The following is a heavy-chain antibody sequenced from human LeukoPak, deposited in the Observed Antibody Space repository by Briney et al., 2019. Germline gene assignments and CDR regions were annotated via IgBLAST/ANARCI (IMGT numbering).Heavy chain of an antibody. V-gene: IGHV1-18*01. Sequence: ASVKVSCKASGYTFTSYGISWVRQAPGQGLEWMGWISAYNANTKYAQNLQGRVTMTTDTFTSTVYMELRSLRYDDTAVYYCARAFGNYVEGYWGQGTLVTVSS. J-gene: IGHJ4*02. CDR2: ISAYNANT. CDR3: ARAFGNYVEGY. CDR1: GYTFTSYG. D-gene: IGHD4-11*01.